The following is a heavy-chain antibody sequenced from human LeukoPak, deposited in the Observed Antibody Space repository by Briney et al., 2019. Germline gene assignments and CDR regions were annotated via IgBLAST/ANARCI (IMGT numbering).Heavy chain of an antibody. D-gene: IGHD6-13*01. CDR2: ISYDGSNK. CDR1: GFTFSSYG. J-gene: IGHJ5*02. V-gene: IGHV3-30*03. Sequence: GGSLRLSCAASGFTFSSYGMHWVRQAPGKGLEWVAVISYDGSNKYYADSVKGRFTISRDNSKNTLYLQMNSLRAEDTAVYYCASGGYSSSWYPVPYNWFDPWGQGTLVTVFS. CDR3: ASGGYSSSWYPVPYNWFDP.